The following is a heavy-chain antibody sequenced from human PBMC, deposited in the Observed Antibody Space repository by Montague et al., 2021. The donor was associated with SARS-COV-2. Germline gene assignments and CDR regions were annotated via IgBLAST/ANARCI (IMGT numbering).Heavy chain of an antibody. CDR1: GASINAYY. CDR2: TYYSGSA. J-gene: IGHJ4*02. CDR3: ARLAPERHCSVATCSPH. D-gene: IGHD2-2*01. Sequence: SETLSLTCTVSGASINAYYWTWIRQPSGKGLEYIGFTYYSGSANYNPSLKSRVTISVDKSKNQFSLTLTSATAADTAMYYCARLAPERHCSVATCSPHWGQGILVTVSS. V-gene: IGHV4-59*01.